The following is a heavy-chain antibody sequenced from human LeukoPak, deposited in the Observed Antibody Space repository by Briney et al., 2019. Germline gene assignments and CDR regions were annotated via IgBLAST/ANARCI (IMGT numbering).Heavy chain of an antibody. D-gene: IGHD6-19*01. CDR2: IYDSGST. CDR3: ARDTPPRTSQNSSGWWEYYYYYYGMDV. V-gene: IGHV4-61*02. Sequence: SETLSLTCVVSGGSISRGSYYWNWIRQPAGKGLEWMGRIYDSGSTNYNPSLKSRVTISADMSRNQLSLQLTSVTAADTAMYYCARDTPPRTSQNSSGWWEYYYYYYGMDVWGQGTTVTVSS. CDR1: GGSISRGSYY. J-gene: IGHJ6*02.